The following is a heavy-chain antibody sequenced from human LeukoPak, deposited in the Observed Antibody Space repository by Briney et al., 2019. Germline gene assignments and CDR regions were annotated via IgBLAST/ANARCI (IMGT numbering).Heavy chain of an antibody. D-gene: IGHD5-24*01. CDR1: GFGFSDYY. Sequence: GGSLRLSCAAPGFGFSDYYMTWIRQAPGKGLEWISYISSSGSSIYYADSVKGRFTISRDNAKNSLYLQMNSLRAEDTAVYYCARARDGYNSGAFDIWGQGTMVTVSS. CDR3: ARARDGYNSGAFDI. J-gene: IGHJ3*02. CDR2: ISSSGSSI. V-gene: IGHV3-11*04.